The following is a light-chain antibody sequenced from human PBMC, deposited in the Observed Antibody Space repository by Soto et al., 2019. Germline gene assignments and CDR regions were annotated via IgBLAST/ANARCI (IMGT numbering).Light chain of an antibody. Sequence: EIVLTQSPGTLSLSPGERATLSCRASQSVSNNYLAWYQQQPGQAPRLLIYGAYNSATGNPDGFSGGGSGKDFTLTISRLQLEDCAVYYCQQYGSSVTFGQGTKVEIK. CDR1: QSVSNNY. CDR3: QQYGSSVT. CDR2: GAY. V-gene: IGKV3-20*01. J-gene: IGKJ1*01.